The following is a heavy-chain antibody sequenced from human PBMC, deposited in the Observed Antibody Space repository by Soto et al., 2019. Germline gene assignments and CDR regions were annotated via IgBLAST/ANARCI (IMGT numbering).Heavy chain of an antibody. CDR2: IMPVFRTP. CDR3: ARDNDRPQLGGNYYYILDV. J-gene: IGHJ6*02. CDR1: GGTFRTAA. D-gene: IGHD2-8*01. V-gene: IGHV1-69*12. Sequence: QVQLEQSGAEVKKPGSSVKVSCKASGGTFRTAAISWVRQASGQGLEWMGGIMPVFRTPDYAQKFQGRVTITADESTSTAYMELSGLRSDDTAVYYCARDNDRPQLGGNYYYILDVWGQGTTITVSS.